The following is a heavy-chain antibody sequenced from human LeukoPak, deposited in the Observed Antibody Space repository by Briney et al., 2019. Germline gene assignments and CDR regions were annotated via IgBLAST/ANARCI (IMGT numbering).Heavy chain of an antibody. D-gene: IGHD1-26*01. J-gene: IGHJ5*02. Sequence: ASVKVSCKASGGTFSSYVINWVRQAPGQGLEWMGGIIVIFGTANYAQKFQGRVTVTTDKSTSTAYMELSNLRSEDTAVYYCATRSYYSSLTLDPWGQGTLVTVSS. CDR3: ATRSYYSSLTLDP. CDR1: GGTFSSYV. V-gene: IGHV1-69*05. CDR2: IIVIFGTA.